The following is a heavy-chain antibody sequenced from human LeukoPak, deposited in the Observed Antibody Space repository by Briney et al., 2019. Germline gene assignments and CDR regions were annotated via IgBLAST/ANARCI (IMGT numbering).Heavy chain of an antibody. D-gene: IGHD2-2*01. CDR3: ARGAGYCSSTSCYFHAFDI. CDR1: GDSISSSSYY. CDR2: IYYSGST. Sequence: PSETLSLTCTVSGDSISSSSYYWGWIRQPPGKGLEWIGTIYYSGSTYYNPSLKSRVTISVDTSKNQFSLKLSSVTAADTAVYYCARGAGYCSSTSCYFHAFDIWGQGTMVTVSS. J-gene: IGHJ3*02. V-gene: IGHV4-39*01.